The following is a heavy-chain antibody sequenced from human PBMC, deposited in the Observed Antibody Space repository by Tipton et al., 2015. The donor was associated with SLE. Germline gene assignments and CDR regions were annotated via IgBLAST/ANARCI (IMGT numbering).Heavy chain of an antibody. Sequence: SLRLSCAASGFTFSDHYMTWIRQAPGRGLEWVSYISSAATTLFYADSVKGRFTISRDNAKNSLFLQMDSLRDEDTAVYYCARGRLRSLEWLSPPNPWGQGTLVTVSS. J-gene: IGHJ5*02. D-gene: IGHD3-3*01. V-gene: IGHV3-11*01. CDR2: ISSAATTL. CDR1: GFTFSDHY. CDR3: ARGRLRSLEWLSPPNP.